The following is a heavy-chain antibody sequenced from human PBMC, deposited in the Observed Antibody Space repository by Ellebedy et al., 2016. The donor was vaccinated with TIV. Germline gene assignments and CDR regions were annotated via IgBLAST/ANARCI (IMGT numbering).Heavy chain of an antibody. CDR1: GFTFSSYG. V-gene: IGHV3-72*01. CDR3: TRVHLGATTRFLDY. J-gene: IGHJ4*02. CDR2: IRNKANSYGT. D-gene: IGHD1-26*01. Sequence: PGGSLRLSCAASGFTFSSYGMHWVRQAPGMGLEWVGRIRNKANSYGTEYVASVRGRFLISRDDSKNSLYLQMNSLKTEDTAVYYCTRVHLGATTRFLDYWGQGTLVTVSS.